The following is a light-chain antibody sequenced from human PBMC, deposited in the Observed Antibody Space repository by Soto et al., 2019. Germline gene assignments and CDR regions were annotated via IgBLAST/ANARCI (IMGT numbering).Light chain of an antibody. Sequence: DIQMTQSPSTLSASVGDRVTITCRTSQSISSWFAWYQQKPGKAPKLLIYDASSLESGVPSRFSGSGSGTEFTLTISSLQADDFATYYCQQYNSYSVTFGQGTKVEIK. J-gene: IGKJ1*01. CDR2: DAS. CDR1: QSISSW. CDR3: QQYNSYSVT. V-gene: IGKV1-5*01.